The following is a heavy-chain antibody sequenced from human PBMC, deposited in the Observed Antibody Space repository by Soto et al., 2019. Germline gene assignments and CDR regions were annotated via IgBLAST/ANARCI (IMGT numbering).Heavy chain of an antibody. CDR2: ISYRGTP. CDR1: GGSFSSGAYY. D-gene: IGHD6-13*01. V-gene: IGHV4-31*03. Sequence: QVQLQESGPGLVKPSQNLSLTCTVSGGSFSSGAYYWSWVRRHPGMGLEWIGYISYRGTPYYNPSLKSRLTISVDASKNQFSVRLCSVTAADTSVYYCARVSATGTRWFDPWGQGTLVTVAS. J-gene: IGHJ5*02. CDR3: ARVSATGTRWFDP.